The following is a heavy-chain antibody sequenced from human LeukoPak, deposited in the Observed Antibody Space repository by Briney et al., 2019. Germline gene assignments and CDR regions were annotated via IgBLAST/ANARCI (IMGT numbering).Heavy chain of an antibody. D-gene: IGHD6-19*01. CDR3: ASEIQRGSGPDY. CDR2: IIPIFGTA. CDR1: GGTFSSYA. Sequence: VASVKVSCKASGGTFSSYAISWVRQAPGQGLEWMGGIIPIFGTANYAQKFQGRVTITADESTSTAYMELSSLRSEDTAVYYCASEIQRGSGPDYWGQGTLVTVSS. J-gene: IGHJ4*02. V-gene: IGHV1-69*13.